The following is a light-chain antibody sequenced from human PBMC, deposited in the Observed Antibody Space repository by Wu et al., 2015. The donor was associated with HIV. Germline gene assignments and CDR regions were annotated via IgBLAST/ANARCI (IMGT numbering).Light chain of an antibody. CDR2: RAS. V-gene: IGKV1-5*03. CDR3: QHYSSHSALT. J-gene: IGKJ4*01. Sequence: DIQMTQSPSTLSASVGDRVTITCRASQSIDRWLAWYQQRPGKAPKFLIQRASDLEYGVPSRFSGSGSGTEFTLTISSLQPDDFATYYCQHYSSHSALTFGGGPRWRSN. CDR1: QSIDRW.